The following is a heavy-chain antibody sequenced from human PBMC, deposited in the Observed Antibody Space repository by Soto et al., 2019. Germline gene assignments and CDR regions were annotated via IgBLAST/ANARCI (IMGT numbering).Heavy chain of an antibody. CDR1: GFTFSSYW. Sequence: GGSLRLSCAASGFTFSSYWMHWVRQAPGMGLVWVSRINRDGSSTNYADSVKGRFTISGDSAKNTLYLQMNSLRAEDTAVYYCARSTYSTSWYDIWGQGTMVTVSS. J-gene: IGHJ3*02. CDR3: ARSTYSTSWYDI. D-gene: IGHD6-13*01. V-gene: IGHV3-74*01. CDR2: INRDGSST.